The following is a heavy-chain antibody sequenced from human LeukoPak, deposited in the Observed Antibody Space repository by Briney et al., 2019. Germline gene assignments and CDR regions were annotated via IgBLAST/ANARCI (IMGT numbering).Heavy chain of an antibody. CDR2: IENDASEK. CDR1: GFTLSIYG. D-gene: IGHD1-26*01. J-gene: IGHJ4*02. CDR3: AIGPIVGADDY. V-gene: IGHV3-30*02. Sequence: GGSLRLSCAASGFTLSIYGMHWVRQAPGKGLEWVAFIENDASEKKYVDSVKGRFTISRDNSKNTLYLQMNSLTAEDTAVYYCAIGPIVGADDYWGQGTLVTVSS.